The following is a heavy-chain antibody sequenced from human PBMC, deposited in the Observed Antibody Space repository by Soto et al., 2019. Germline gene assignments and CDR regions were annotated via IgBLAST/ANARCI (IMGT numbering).Heavy chain of an antibody. CDR2: INAGNGNT. CDR3: AARRIAVAGTGVFDY. Sequence: ASVKVSCKASGYTFTSYAMHWVRQAPGQRLEWMGWINAGNGNTKYSQKFQGRVTITRDTSASTAYMELSSVTAADTAVYYCAARRIAVAGTGVFDYWGQGTLVTVSS. D-gene: IGHD6-19*01. J-gene: IGHJ4*02. V-gene: IGHV1-3*01. CDR1: GYTFTSYA.